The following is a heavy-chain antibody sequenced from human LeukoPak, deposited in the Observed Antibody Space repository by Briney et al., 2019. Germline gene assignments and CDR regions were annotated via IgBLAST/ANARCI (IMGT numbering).Heavy chain of an antibody. V-gene: IGHV4-59*01. CDR3: TRDSTSYYYDN. CDR2: IYYRGST. Sequence: SETLSLTCTVSGDSISNYYWSWVRQPPGKGLEWIGYIYYRGSTNYNPSLKRRATISLDTSKNTFSLRLSSVTAADTAVYYCTRDSTSYYYDNWGQGTLVTVSS. J-gene: IGHJ4*02. CDR1: GDSISNYY. D-gene: IGHD3-22*01.